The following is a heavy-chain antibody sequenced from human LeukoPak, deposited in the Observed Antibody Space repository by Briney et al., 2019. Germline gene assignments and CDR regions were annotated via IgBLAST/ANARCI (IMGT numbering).Heavy chain of an antibody. CDR3: ARENYYDSSGNDAFDV. J-gene: IGHJ3*01. D-gene: IGHD3-22*01. CDR1: GFTFSTYW. CDR2: IKQDGSEK. V-gene: IGHV3-7*04. Sequence: GGSLRLSCTVSGFTFSTYWMTWVRQAPGKGLEWVANIKQDGSEKYYVDSVKGRFTITRDNAKKALYLEMNSLRVEDTALYYCARENYYDSSGNDAFDVWGQGAMVTVSS.